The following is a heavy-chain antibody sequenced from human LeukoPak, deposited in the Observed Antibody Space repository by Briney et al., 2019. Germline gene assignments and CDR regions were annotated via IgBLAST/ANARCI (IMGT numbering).Heavy chain of an antibody. J-gene: IGHJ4*02. D-gene: IGHD3-22*01. Sequence: ASVKVSCKASGYTFTGYYMHWVRQAPGQGLEWMGRINPNSGGTNYAQKFQGRVTMTRDTSISTVYMELSSLRSEDTAVYYCARDRDSSGYYGEHFDYWGQGTLVTVSS. CDR3: ARDRDSSGYYGEHFDY. CDR1: GYTFTGYY. CDR2: INPNSGGT. V-gene: IGHV1-2*06.